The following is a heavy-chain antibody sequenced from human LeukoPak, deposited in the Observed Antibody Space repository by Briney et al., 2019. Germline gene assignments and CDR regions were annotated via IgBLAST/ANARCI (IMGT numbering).Heavy chain of an antibody. Sequence: PGGSLRLSCAASGFTFSSYATSWVRQAPGKGLEWVSAISGSGGSTYYADSVKGRFTISRDNAKNTLYLRMNSLRAEDTAVYYCARGSGYYDSSGLDYWGQGTLVTVSS. CDR1: GFTFSSYA. CDR3: ARGSGYYDSSGLDY. CDR2: ISGSGGST. D-gene: IGHD3-22*01. V-gene: IGHV3-23*01. J-gene: IGHJ4*02.